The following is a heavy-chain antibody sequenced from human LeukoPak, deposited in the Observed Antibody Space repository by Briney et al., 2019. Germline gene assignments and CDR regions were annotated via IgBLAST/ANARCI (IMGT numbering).Heavy chain of an antibody. J-gene: IGHJ4*02. CDR1: GFTFSSYA. CDR3: AKERYCSGGSCPTWFDC. V-gene: IGHV3-23*01. Sequence: GASLRLSCAASGFTFSSYAMSWVRQAPGKGLEWVSAISGSGGSTYYADSVKGRFTISRDNSKNTLYLQMNSLRAEDTAVYYCAKERYCSGGSCPTWFDCWGQGTLVTVSS. CDR2: ISGSGGST. D-gene: IGHD2-15*01.